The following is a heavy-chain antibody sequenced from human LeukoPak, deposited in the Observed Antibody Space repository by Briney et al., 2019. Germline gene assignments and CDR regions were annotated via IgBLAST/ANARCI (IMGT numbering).Heavy chain of an antibody. CDR3: ARGRSGLAAAGTYDY. V-gene: IGHV1-8*01. CDR2: INPKSGRT. CDR1: GYTFTSSD. J-gene: IGHJ4*02. D-gene: IGHD6-13*01. Sequence: GASVTVSFKASGYTFTSSDINWVRQATGQGLEWMGWINPKSGRTGYAKKFQARVSMTMNTSISTAYMEVSSLRFEDTAVYYCARGRSGLAAAGTYDYWGQGTLITVSS.